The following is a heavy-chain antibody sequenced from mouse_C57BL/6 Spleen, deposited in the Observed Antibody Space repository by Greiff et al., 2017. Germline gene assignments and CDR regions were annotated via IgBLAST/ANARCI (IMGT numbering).Heavy chain of an antibody. V-gene: IGHV1-15*01. J-gene: IGHJ2*01. Sequence: QVQLQQSGAELVRPGASVTLSCKASGYTFTDYEMHWVKQTPVHGLEWIGAIDPETGGTAYNQKFKGKAILTADKSSSTAYMELRSLTSEDSAVYYCTRGGLLRSPFDYWGQGTTLTVSS. D-gene: IGHD1-1*01. CDR2: IDPETGGT. CDR1: GYTFTDYE. CDR3: TRGGLLRSPFDY.